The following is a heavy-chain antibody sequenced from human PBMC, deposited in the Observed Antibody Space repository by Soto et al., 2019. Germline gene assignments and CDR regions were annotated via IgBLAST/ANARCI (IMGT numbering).Heavy chain of an antibody. J-gene: IGHJ4*02. Sequence: HPGGSLRLSCAAPGFTFSSYGMHWVRQAPGKGLEWVAVIWYDGSNKYYADSVKGRFTISRDNSKNTLYLQMDSLRAEDTAVYYCARVPYKYSSGWYPDYWGQGTLVTVS. CDR3: ARVPYKYSSGWYPDY. CDR1: GFTFSSYG. V-gene: IGHV3-33*01. CDR2: IWYDGSNK. D-gene: IGHD6-19*01.